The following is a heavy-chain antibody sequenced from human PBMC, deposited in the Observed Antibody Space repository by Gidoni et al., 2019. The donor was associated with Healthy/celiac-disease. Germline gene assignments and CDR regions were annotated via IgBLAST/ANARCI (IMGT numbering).Heavy chain of an antibody. CDR1: GGTFSSYA. CDR3: YGSGIPLPKPTPRHPPLDY. V-gene: IGHV1-69*01. J-gene: IGHJ4*02. Sequence: QVQLVQSGAEVKKPGSSVKVSCKASGGTFSSYAISWVRQAPGQGLEWMGGIIPIFGTANYAQKFQGRVTITADESTSTAYMELSSLRSEDTAVYYCYGSGIPLPKPTPRHPPLDYWGQGTLVTVSS. CDR2: IIPIFGTA. D-gene: IGHD3-10*01.